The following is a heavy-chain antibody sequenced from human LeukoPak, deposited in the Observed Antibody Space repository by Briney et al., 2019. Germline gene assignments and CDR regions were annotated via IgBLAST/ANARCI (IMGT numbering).Heavy chain of an antibody. CDR1: RYSFTTYW. D-gene: IGHD1-26*01. J-gene: IGHJ4*02. CDR2: IHPADSTA. CDR3: ARHPLVGATGGDY. V-gene: IGHV5-51*01. Sequence: GESLKISCKASRYSFTTYWIGWVRQMPGKGLEWIGIIHPADSTAHYSPSFQGQVTISVDKSINTAYLQWSRLKASDTAMYYCARHPLVGATGGDYWSQGTLVTVSS.